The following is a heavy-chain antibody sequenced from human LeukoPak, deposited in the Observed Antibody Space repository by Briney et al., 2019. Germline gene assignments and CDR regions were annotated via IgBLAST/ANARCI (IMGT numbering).Heavy chain of an antibody. CDR1: GFTFSSHA. D-gene: IGHD4-17*01. CDR2: ISSDGGNN. CDR3: ARKPDYGDYGDY. V-gene: IGHV3-30*04. Sequence: GRSLRLSCAASGFTFSSHAMRWVRQAPGKGLEWVAVISSDGGNNYSADSAKGRFTISRDNSKNTLYLQMNSLRGEDTAVYYCARKPDYGDYGDYWGQGTLVTVSS. J-gene: IGHJ4*02.